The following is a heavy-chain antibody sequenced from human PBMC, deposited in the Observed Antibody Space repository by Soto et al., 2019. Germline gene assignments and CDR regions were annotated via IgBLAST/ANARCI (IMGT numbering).Heavy chain of an antibody. Sequence: QVQLVQSGAELKKPGSSVKVSCEASGGSFTSYSFTWVRQAPGQGLEWMGRIIPIQGKANYALKFQDRVKINADRSTRTVYMELTSLRPEDTAVYFCAKSLLFVDHGYMDVWGKGTTVTVSS. CDR2: IIPIQGKA. V-gene: IGHV1-69*02. J-gene: IGHJ6*03. CDR1: GGSFTSYS. D-gene: IGHD2-21*01. CDR3: AKSLLFVDHGYMDV.